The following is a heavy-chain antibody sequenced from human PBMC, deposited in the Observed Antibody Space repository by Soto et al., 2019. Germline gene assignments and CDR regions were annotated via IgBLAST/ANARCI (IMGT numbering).Heavy chain of an antibody. J-gene: IGHJ6*02. Sequence: GWSLGLSCAPPGFTSISYAMPWVRKAPGKGLEWVAVISYDGSNKYYADSVKGRFTISRDNSKNTLYLQMNSLRAEDTAVYYCARGQWELLRYYYYGMDVWGQGTTVTVSS. CDR1: GFTSISYA. CDR3: ARGQWELLRYYYYGMDV. CDR2: ISYDGSNK. V-gene: IGHV3-30-3*01. D-gene: IGHD1-26*01.